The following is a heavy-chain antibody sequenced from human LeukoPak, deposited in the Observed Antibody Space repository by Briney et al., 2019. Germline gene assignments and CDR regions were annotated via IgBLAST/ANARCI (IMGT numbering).Heavy chain of an antibody. CDR1: GFTFSSYA. J-gene: IGHJ6*03. V-gene: IGHV3-23*01. D-gene: IGHD6-19*01. Sequence: PGGSLRLSCAASGFTFSSYAMSSVRQAPGKGLGWVSAISGSGGSTYYADSVKGRFTISRDNSKNTLYLQMNSLRAEDTAVYYCAKSSSGWSQENYYYCYYIDVWGKGTTVTVSS. CDR3: AKSSSGWSQENYYYCYYIDV. CDR2: ISGSGGST.